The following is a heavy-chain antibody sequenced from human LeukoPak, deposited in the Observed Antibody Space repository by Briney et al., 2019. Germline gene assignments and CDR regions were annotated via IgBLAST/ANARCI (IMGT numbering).Heavy chain of an antibody. J-gene: IGHJ4*02. CDR1: GYSISSGYY. CDR2: IYHSGST. Sequence: SETLSLTCAVSGYSISSGYYWGWIRQPPGKGLEWIGSIYHSGSTCYNPSLKSRVTISVDTSKNQFSLKLSSVTAADTAVYYCARSKIAVAAPFDYWGQGTLVTVSS. V-gene: IGHV4-38-2*01. D-gene: IGHD6-19*01. CDR3: ARSKIAVAAPFDY.